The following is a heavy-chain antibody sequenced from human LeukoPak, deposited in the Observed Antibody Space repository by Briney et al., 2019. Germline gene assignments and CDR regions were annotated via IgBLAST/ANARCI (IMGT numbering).Heavy chain of an antibody. CDR2: IWYDGSNK. Sequence: PGGSLRLSCAASGFTFSSYGMHWVRQAPGKGLEWVAVIWYDGSNKYYADSVKGRFTISRDNSKNTLYLQMNSLRAEDTAVYYCARDPLYYGSGSYFLDYWGQGTLVTVSS. D-gene: IGHD3-10*01. CDR1: GFTFSSYG. CDR3: ARDPLYYGSGSYFLDY. J-gene: IGHJ4*02. V-gene: IGHV3-33*01.